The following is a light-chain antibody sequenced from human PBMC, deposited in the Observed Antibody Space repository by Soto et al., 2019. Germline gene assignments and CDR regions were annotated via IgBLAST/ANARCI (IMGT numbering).Light chain of an antibody. CDR1: QSITTF. Sequence: DIEMTVAPSSLCASKRDRVTITCRASQSITTFLAWYQQKPGKAPQILIYDASKLEPGVPSRLSGGGSGTEFTLTISSLQPDDFATYYCQQYSTYPLPFGGGTKV. CDR2: DAS. CDR3: QQYSTYPLP. J-gene: IGKJ4*01. V-gene: IGKV1-5*01.